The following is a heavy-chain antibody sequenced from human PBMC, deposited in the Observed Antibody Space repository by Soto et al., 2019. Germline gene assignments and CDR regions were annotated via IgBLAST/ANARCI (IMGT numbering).Heavy chain of an antibody. CDR1: GFTFDDYV. CDR2: INWNGGST. CDR3: ARVETVYNWFDP. J-gene: IGHJ5*02. V-gene: IGHV3-20*01. D-gene: IGHD4-17*01. Sequence: GGFLRLSCAASGFTFDDYVMSWVRQAPGKGLEWVSGINWNGGSTGYADSVKGRFTISRDNAKNSLYLQMNSLRAEDTALYHCARVETVYNWFDPWGQGTLVTVSS.